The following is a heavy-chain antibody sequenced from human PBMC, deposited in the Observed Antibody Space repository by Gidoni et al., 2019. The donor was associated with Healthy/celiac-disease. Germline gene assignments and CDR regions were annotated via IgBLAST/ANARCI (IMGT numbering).Heavy chain of an antibody. V-gene: IGHV3-23*01. Sequence: EVQLLESGGGLVQPGGSLRLTCGAHGFTLCSYAMSWVRQAPGKGLEWVSAISGSGGSTYYADSVKGRFTISRDNSKNTLYLQMNSLRAEDTAVYYCAKDHFVDTAMVTPYDYWGQGTLVTVSS. CDR1: GFTLCSYA. J-gene: IGHJ4*02. CDR2: ISGSGGST. CDR3: AKDHFVDTAMVTPYDY. D-gene: IGHD5-18*01.